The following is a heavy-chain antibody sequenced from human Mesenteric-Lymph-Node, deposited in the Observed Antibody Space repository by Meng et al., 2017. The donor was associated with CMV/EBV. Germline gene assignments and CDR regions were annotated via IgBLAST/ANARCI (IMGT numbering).Heavy chain of an antibody. J-gene: IGHJ4*02. D-gene: IGHD2-2*02. Sequence: SETLSLTCTVSGGSISSSTYFWGWIRQPPGKGLEWIGEIYHSGSTNYNPSLKSRVTISVDKSKNQFSLKLSSVTAADTAVYYCARWGGYCSSTSCYKGLFDYWGQGTLVTVSS. CDR2: IYHSGST. CDR1: GGSISSSTYF. V-gene: IGHV4-39*07. CDR3: ARWGGYCSSTSCYKGLFDY.